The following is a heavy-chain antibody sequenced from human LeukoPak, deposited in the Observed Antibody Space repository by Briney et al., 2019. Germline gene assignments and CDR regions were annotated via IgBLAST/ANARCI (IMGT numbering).Heavy chain of an antibody. CDR2: INHSGST. D-gene: IGHD6-13*01. CDR1: GGSFSGYY. J-gene: IGHJ6*02. CDR3: ARGRYSSSWYGRPPYYGMDV. Sequence: SETLFLTCAVYGGSFSGYYWSWIRQPPGKGLEWIGEINHSGSTNYNPSLKSRVTISVDTSKNQFSLKLSSVTAADTAVYYCARGRYSSSWYGRPPYYGMDVWGQGTTVTVSS. V-gene: IGHV4-34*01.